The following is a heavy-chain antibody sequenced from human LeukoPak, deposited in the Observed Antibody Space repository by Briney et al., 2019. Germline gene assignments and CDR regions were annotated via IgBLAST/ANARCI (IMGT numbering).Heavy chain of an antibody. Sequence: GGSLRLSCAASGFTFSSCAMHWVRQAPGKGLEWVAVISYDGSNKYYADSVKGRFTISRDNSKNTLYLQMNSLRAEDTAVYYSYGSGTTFDYWGQGTLVTVSS. CDR2: ISYDGSNK. J-gene: IGHJ4*02. V-gene: IGHV3-30*04. D-gene: IGHD3-10*01. CDR3: YGSGTTFDY. CDR1: GFTFSSCA.